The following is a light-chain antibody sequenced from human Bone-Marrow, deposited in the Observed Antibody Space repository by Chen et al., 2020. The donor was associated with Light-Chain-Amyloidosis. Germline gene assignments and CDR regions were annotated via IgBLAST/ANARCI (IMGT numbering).Light chain of an antibody. CDR1: QNINSY. J-gene: IGKJ2*01. Sequence: DIQMTPSPSSLSASVGDRVTITCRASQNINSYLNWYQQKPGQPPKLLIYTASNLQSGVPSRFSGSRSGTDFTLTINSLQPEDVATYYCQQSYQFIYTFGQGTQLDIK. CDR3: QQSYQFIYT. CDR2: TAS. V-gene: IGKV1-39*01.